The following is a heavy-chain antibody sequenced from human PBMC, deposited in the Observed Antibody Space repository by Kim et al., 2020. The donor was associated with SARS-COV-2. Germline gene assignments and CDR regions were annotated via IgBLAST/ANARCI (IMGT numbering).Heavy chain of an antibody. V-gene: IGHV3-30-3*01. J-gene: IGHJ4*02. Sequence: GGSLRLSCAASGFTFSSYAMHWVRQAPGKGLEWVAVISYDGSNKYYADSVKGRFTISRDNSKNTLYLQMNSLSAEDTAVYYCASGMDEYYYDSSGLDYWGQGPLVTVSS. D-gene: IGHD3-22*01. CDR1: GFTFSSYA. CDR2: ISYDGSNK. CDR3: ASGMDEYYYDSSGLDY.